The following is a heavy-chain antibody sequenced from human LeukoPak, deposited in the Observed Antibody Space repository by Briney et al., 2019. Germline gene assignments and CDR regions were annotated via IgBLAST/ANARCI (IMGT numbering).Heavy chain of an antibody. D-gene: IGHD3-22*01. CDR2: MHYSGTT. Sequence: SETLPLTCIVSGGSISSSTSYWGWIRQPPGKGLEWIGSMHYSGTTYFNPSLKSRVTISVDTSKNQFSLRLASVTAADSAVYYCAPYSSVQGWFDPWGQGTLVTVSS. V-gene: IGHV4-39*01. J-gene: IGHJ5*02. CDR1: GGSISSSTSY. CDR3: APYSSVQGWFDP.